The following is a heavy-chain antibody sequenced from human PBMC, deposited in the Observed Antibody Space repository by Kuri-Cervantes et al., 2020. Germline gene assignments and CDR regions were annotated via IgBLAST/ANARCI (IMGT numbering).Heavy chain of an antibody. Sequence: SVKVSCKASGGTFSSYAISWVRQAPGQGLEWMGGIIPIFGTANYAQKFQGRVTITADESTSTAYMELSSLRSEDTAVYYCAGSSGYSGYDSNLVIDYWGQGTLVTVSS. D-gene: IGHD5-12*01. V-gene: IGHV1-69*13. CDR1: GGTFSSYA. CDR3: AGSSGYSGYDSNLVIDY. CDR2: IIPIFGTA. J-gene: IGHJ4*02.